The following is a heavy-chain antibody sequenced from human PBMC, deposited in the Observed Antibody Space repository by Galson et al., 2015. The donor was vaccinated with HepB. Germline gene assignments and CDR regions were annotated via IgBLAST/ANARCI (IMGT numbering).Heavy chain of an antibody. CDR3: ARDLEIVGATRNAFDI. D-gene: IGHD1-26*01. Sequence: SLRLSCAASGFTFSSYSMNWVRQAPGKGLEWVSSISSSSSYIYYADSVKGRFTISRDNAKNSLYLQMNSLRAEDTAVYYCARDLEIVGATRNAFDIWGQGTMVTVSS. J-gene: IGHJ3*02. CDR1: GFTFSSYS. V-gene: IGHV3-21*01. CDR2: ISSSSSYI.